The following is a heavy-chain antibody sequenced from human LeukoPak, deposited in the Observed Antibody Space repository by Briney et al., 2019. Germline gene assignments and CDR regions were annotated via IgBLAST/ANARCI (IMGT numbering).Heavy chain of an antibody. D-gene: IGHD3-16*02. CDR3: ALRLGELSPLLGY. CDR2: INHSGST. Sequence: SETLSLTCAVYGGSFSGYYWSWIRQPPGKGLEWIGEINHSGSTNYNPSLKSRVTISVDTSKNQFSLKLSSVTVADTAVYYCALRLGELSPLLGYRGQGTLVTVSS. J-gene: IGHJ4*02. V-gene: IGHV4-34*01. CDR1: GGSFSGYY.